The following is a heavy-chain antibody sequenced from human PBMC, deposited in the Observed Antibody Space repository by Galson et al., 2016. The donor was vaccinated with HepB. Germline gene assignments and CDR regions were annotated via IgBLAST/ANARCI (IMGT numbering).Heavy chain of an antibody. D-gene: IGHD3-9*01. Sequence: TLSLTCTVSGVSISGSTNYWSWIRQYPGKGLEWIGCIYYTGSTDYNPSLKSRVTIFVDTSNNQFSLKLNSVTAADTAVYYCAGHHYDILTPPRGGGVGLRWFDPWGQGTLVTVSS. J-gene: IGHJ5*02. CDR3: AGHHYDILTPPRGGGVGLRWFDP. V-gene: IGHV4-31*03. CDR1: GVSISGSTNY. CDR2: IYYTGST.